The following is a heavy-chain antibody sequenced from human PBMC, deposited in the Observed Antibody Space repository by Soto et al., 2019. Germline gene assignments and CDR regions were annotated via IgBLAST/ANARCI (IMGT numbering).Heavy chain of an antibody. CDR3: TARCGSYRPACEYCYYGMDV. D-gene: IGHD1-26*01. CDR2: IKSKTDGGTT. Sequence: EVQLVESGGGLVKPGGSLRLSCAASGFTFSNAWVTWVRQPPGKGLEWVGRIKSKTDGGTTDYVAPVKGRFTISRDDSKNTLYLQMDSLRSEETVVYYCTARCGSYRPACEYCYYGMDVWGQGTKVTVSS. CDR1: GFTFSNAW. J-gene: IGHJ6*02. V-gene: IGHV3-15*01.